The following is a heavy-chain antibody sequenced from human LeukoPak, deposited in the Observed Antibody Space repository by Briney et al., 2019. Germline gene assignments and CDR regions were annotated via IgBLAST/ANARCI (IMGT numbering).Heavy chain of an antibody. CDR3: AKDIYYDSSGDFDY. D-gene: IGHD3-22*01. CDR2: ISRNSGSI. CDR1: GFTFDDYA. V-gene: IGHV3-9*01. J-gene: IGHJ4*02. Sequence: GGSLRLSCAASGFTFDDYAMHWVRQAPGKGLEWVSGISRNSGSIGYADSVKGRFTISRDNAKNSLYLQMNSLRAEDTALYYCAKDIYYDSSGDFDYWGQGTLVTVSS.